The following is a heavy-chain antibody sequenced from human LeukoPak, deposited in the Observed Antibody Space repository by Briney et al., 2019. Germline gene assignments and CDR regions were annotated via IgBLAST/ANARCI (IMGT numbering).Heavy chain of an antibody. V-gene: IGHV4-59*11. CDR3: AERDRGGWFDP. D-gene: IGHD1-1*01. CDR2: TFYTGAT. CDR1: GGSIRSHH. Sequence: PSETLSLTCTVSGGSIRSHHWTWIRQAPGKRLEWIGHTFYTGATYYNPSLRSRVTISIDTSKNQFSLKVTSVTTADTAVYYRAERDRGGWFDPWGQGTLVTVSS. J-gene: IGHJ5*02.